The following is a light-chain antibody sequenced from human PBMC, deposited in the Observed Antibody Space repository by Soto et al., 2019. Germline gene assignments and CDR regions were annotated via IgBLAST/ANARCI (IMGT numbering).Light chain of an antibody. V-gene: IGLV2-11*01. CDR3: CSYAGSDTLV. CDR1: SSDVGGYDY. Sequence: QSALTQPRSVSGSPGQSVTVSCTRTSSDVGGYDYVSWYQHRPGQSPKPMIYDVSKRPSGVPDRFSGSKSGNTASLTISGLQAEDEADYYCCSYAGSDTLVFGGGTKVTVL. CDR2: DVS. J-gene: IGLJ2*01.